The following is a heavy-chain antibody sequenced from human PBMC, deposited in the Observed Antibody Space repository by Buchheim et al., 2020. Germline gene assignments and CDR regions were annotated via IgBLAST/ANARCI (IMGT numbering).Heavy chain of an antibody. CDR3: ARNFGLGGMDV. CDR2: INHSGTT. V-gene: IGHV4-4*02. Sequence: QVQLQESGPRLVKPAGTLSLTCGVSGDSISSTDWWNWVRQPPGKGLEWIGEINHSGTTNYSPSLKSRVTMSVDKSKKQFSLNLSSVTAADTAVYYCARNFGLGGMDVWGRGTT. CDR1: GDSISSTDW. D-gene: IGHD3-16*01. J-gene: IGHJ6*02.